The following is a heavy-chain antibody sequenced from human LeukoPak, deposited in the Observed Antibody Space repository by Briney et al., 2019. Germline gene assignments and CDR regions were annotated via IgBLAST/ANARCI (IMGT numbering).Heavy chain of an antibody. CDR1: GDSVSSNSAA. CDR2: TYYRSKWYN. J-gene: IGHJ6*02. CDR3: ARVMLGYGDTYYYGMDV. V-gene: IGHV6-1*01. D-gene: IGHD5-24*01. Sequence: SQTLSLTCAISGDSVSSNSAAWNWIRQSPSRGLEWLGKTYYRSKWYNDYAESVKSRITINPDTSENQFSLHLNSVTPEDTAVYYCARVMLGYGDTYYYGMDVWGQGTTVTVSS.